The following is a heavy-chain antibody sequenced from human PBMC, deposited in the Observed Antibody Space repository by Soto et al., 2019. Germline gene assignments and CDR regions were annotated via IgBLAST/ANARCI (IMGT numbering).Heavy chain of an antibody. CDR2: IRSRGDGGAT. CDR1: GFNFNDAW. CDR3: SASQDTTWDYYFDY. J-gene: IGHJ4*02. Sequence: EVQMVESGGRLVEPGGSLRLSCSASGFNFNDAWMTWVRQAPGKGLEWVGRIRSRGDGGATDYAEVVKGRFTISRDDSKTTLYLQVNNLKAEDTALYYCSASQDTTWDYYFDYWGQGTLVTVSS. V-gene: IGHV3-15*01. D-gene: IGHD5-18*01.